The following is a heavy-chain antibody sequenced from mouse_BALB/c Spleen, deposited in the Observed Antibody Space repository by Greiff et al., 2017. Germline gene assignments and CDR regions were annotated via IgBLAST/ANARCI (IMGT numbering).Heavy chain of an antibody. V-gene: IGHV2-6-7*01. D-gene: IGHD1-1*02. Sequence: VQLVESGPGLVAPSQSLSITCTVSGFSLTGYGVNWVRQPPGKGLEWLGMIWGDGSTDDNSALKSRLSISKDNSKSQVFLKMNSLQTDDTAKYYCTREHYGYYAMDYWGQGTSVTVSS. CDR3: TREHYGYYAMDY. CDR2: IWGDGST. J-gene: IGHJ4*01. CDR1: GFSLTGYG.